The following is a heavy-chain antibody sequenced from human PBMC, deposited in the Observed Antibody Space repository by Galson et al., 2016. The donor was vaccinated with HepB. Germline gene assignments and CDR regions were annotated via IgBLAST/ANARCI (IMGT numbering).Heavy chain of an antibody. CDR2: INTDGRTT. CDR1: GFNFGTYW. CDR3: TRDHPGVFDDDY. J-gene: IGHJ4*02. D-gene: IGHD3-16*01. Sequence: SLRLSCAASGFNFGTYWMYWVRQAPGKGLMCVSRINTDGRTTMYADSVKGRFTISRDNAKSTVYLQMNSLRVEDTAVYYCTRDHPGVFDDDYWGQGTLVTVSS. V-gene: IGHV3-74*03.